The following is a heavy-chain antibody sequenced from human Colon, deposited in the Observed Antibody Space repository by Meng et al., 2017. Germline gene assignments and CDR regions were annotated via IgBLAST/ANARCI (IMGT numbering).Heavy chain of an antibody. V-gene: IGHV4-61*01. CDR1: GGSAGSRTYH. J-gene: IGHJ4*02. Sequence: QVQLQESRPGLVSPSDPLSLTCTASGGSAGSRTYHWSCIRQPPGKGLEWIGCIYYSGTTKYNPSLKSRVTISVDTSKNQFSLKLSSVTAADTAVYYCARGASDYDFDYWGQGTLVTVSS. D-gene: IGHD3-22*01. CDR2: IYYSGTT. CDR3: ARGASDYDFDY.